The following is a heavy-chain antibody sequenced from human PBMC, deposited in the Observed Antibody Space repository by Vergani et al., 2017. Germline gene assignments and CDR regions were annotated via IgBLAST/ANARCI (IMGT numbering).Heavy chain of an antibody. CDR3: ARGSNAVYCGGDCSTDWYGMDV. D-gene: IGHD2-21*02. CDR2: IIPIFGTA. Sequence: QVQLVQSGAEVKKPGSSVKVSCKASGGTFSSYAISWVPQAPGQGLEWMGGIIPIFGTANYAQKFQGRVTITADESTSTAYMELSSLRSEDTAVYYCARGSNAVYCGGDCSTDWYGMDVWGQGTTVTVSS. J-gene: IGHJ6*02. CDR1: GGTFSSYA. V-gene: IGHV1-69*12.